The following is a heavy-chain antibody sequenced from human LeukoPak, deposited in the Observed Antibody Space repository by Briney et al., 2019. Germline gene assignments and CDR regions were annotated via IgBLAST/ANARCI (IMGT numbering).Heavy chain of an antibody. CDR2: IYDTGST. V-gene: IGHV4-39*01. Sequence: GSLRLSCAASGFIFSNYAMSWIRQPPGKGLEWIGSIYDTGSTFYNPSLKSRVIISVDTSKNQFSLKLSSVTAADTAVYYCQSRFLEWLLDYWGQGTLVTVSS. J-gene: IGHJ4*02. CDR3: QSRFLEWLLDY. CDR1: GFIFSNYA. D-gene: IGHD3-3*01.